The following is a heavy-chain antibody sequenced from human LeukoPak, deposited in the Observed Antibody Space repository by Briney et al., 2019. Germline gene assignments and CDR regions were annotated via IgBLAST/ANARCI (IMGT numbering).Heavy chain of an antibody. CDR3: ARETILRAANWFDP. CDR2: INYSGST. V-gene: IGHV4-61*01. D-gene: IGHD3-3*01. CDR1: GGSVSRGSYY. Sequence: SETLSLTCSVSGGSVSRGSYYWSCIRQPPGQTLEWIGYINYSGSTNLNPSLKSRVTISKDTSENQFSLKLSSVTAADTAVYFCARETILRAANWFDPWGQGTLVTVSS. J-gene: IGHJ5*02.